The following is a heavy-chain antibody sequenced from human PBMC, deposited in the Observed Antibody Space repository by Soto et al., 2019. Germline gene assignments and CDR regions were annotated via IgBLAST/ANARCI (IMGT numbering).Heavy chain of an antibody. Sequence: SETLSLTCTVSGGSISSYYWSWIRQPAGKGLEWIGRIYTSGSTNYNPSLKSRVTMSVDTSKNQFSLKLSSVTAADTAVYYCARSPGVGATDAFDIWGQGTMVAVSS. V-gene: IGHV4-4*07. CDR1: GGSISSYY. J-gene: IGHJ3*02. CDR3: ARSPGVGATDAFDI. CDR2: IYTSGST. D-gene: IGHD1-26*01.